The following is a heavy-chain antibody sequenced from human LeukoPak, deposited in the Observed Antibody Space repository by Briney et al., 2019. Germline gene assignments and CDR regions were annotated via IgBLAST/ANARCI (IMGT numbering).Heavy chain of an antibody. CDR2: ISGSGGST. Sequence: PGGSLRLSCAASGFTFSSYAMSWVRQAPGKGLEWVSAISGSGGSTYYADSVKGRFTISRDNSKNTLYLQMNSLRAEDTAVYYCARHPYYYDSSGSIDYWGQGTLVTVSS. V-gene: IGHV3-23*01. D-gene: IGHD3-22*01. J-gene: IGHJ4*02. CDR1: GFTFSSYA. CDR3: ARHPYYYDSSGSIDY.